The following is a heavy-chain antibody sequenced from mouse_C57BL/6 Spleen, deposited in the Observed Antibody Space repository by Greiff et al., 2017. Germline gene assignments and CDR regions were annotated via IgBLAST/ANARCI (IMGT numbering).Heavy chain of an antibody. V-gene: IGHV5-12*01. J-gene: IGHJ2*01. Sequence: EVKVEESGGGLVQPGGSLKLSCAASGFTFSDYYMYWVRQTPEKRLEWVAYISNGGGSTYYPDTVKGRFTISRDNAKNTLYLQMSRLKSEDTAMYYCARQDDGNYFDDWGQGTTLTVSS. CDR1: GFTFSDYY. D-gene: IGHD2-1*01. CDR2: ISNGGGST. CDR3: ARQDDGNYFDD.